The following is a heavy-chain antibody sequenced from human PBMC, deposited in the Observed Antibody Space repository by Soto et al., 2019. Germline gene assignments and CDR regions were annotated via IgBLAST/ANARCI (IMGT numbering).Heavy chain of an antibody. J-gene: IGHJ4*02. CDR1: GGSISSSSYY. V-gene: IGHV4-39*01. CDR2: IYYSGST. Sequence: SETLSLTCTVSGGSISSSSYYWGWIRQPPGKGLEWIGSIYYSGSTYYNPSLKSRATISVDTSKNQFSLKLSSVTAADTAVYYCARPSGSYLSYFDYWGQGTLVTVSS. CDR3: ARPSGSYLSYFDY. D-gene: IGHD1-26*01.